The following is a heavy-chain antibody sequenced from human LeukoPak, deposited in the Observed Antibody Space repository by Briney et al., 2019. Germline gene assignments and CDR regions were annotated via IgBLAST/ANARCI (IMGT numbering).Heavy chain of an antibody. Sequence: SQTLSLTCTVSGGSISSGGYYWSWIRQHPGKGLEWIGYIYYSGSTYYNPSLKSRVTISVDTSKNQFSLKLSSVTAADTAVYYCAKDLRAREHYSYFDYWGQGTMVTVSS. V-gene: IGHV4-31*03. D-gene: IGHD1-26*01. CDR3: AKDLRAREHYSYFDY. CDR1: GGSISSGGYY. J-gene: IGHJ4*03. CDR2: IYYSGST.